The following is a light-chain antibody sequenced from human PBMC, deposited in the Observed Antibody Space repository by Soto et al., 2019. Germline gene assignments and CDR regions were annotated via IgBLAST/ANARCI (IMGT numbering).Light chain of an antibody. CDR2: GAS. Sequence: DLPMAQSPSSLSASVGDKVTITCRTSQGVENYLAWFQQKPGKAPKSLIYGASSLQSGVPSRFSGSGSGTHFTFTISSLQPEDFGTYYCQQYYGYPHSFGQGTKVEIK. CDR1: QGVENY. V-gene: IGKV1-16*01. CDR3: QQYYGYPHS. J-gene: IGKJ1*01.